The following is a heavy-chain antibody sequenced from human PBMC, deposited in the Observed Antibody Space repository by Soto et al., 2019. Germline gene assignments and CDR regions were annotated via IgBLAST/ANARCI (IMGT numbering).Heavy chain of an antibody. J-gene: IGHJ4*02. CDR2: ISNDGSTT. CDR1: GFTFSRYG. Sequence: QVQLVESGGGVVQPGRSLRLSCAASGFTFSRYGIHWVRQAPGKGLEWVAVISNDGSTTYFADSVKGRFTISRDNSKNMLYLQMSSLRAEDTAVYYCTKESHDHYSNSKWAFDYWGQGSLVTVSS. CDR3: TKESHDHYSNSKWAFDY. D-gene: IGHD1-26*01. V-gene: IGHV3-30*18.